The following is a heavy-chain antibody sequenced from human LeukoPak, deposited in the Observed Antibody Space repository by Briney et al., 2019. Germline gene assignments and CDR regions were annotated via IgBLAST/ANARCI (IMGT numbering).Heavy chain of an antibody. CDR1: GFTFNSYA. CDR2: ISASGGGT. J-gene: IGHJ4*02. Sequence: GGSLRLSCAASGFTFNSYAMTWVRQAPGKGLVWVSAISASGGGTYYADSVKGRFTISRDNSKNTLYLQMNSLRAEDTAEYYCARELGSIVGATTFFDYWGQGTLVTVSS. V-gene: IGHV3-23*01. CDR3: ARELGSIVGATTFFDY. D-gene: IGHD1-26*01.